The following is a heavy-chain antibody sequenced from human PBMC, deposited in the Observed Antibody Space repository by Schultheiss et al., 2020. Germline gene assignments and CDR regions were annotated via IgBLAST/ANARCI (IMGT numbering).Heavy chain of an antibody. J-gene: IGHJ5*02. V-gene: IGHV4-34*09. CDR1: GASISGSY. CDR2: INHSGST. Sequence: SETLSLTCTVSGASISGSYWSWIRQPPGKGLEWIGEINHSGSTNYNPSLKSRVTISVDTSKNQFSLKLSSVTAADTAVYYCAREIEMATITGWFDPWGQGTLVTGCS. D-gene: IGHD5-24*01. CDR3: AREIEMATITGWFDP.